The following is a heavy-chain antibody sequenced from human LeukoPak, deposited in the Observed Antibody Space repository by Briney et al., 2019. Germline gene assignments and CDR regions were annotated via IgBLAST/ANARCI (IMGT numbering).Heavy chain of an antibody. V-gene: IGHV3-30*02. J-gene: IGHJ4*02. Sequence: GGSLRLSCAASGFNFNNYGMHWVRQAPDKGLEWVAFIRYDGSNQYYADSVKGRFTISRDNSRNTLSLQMNSLSADDTAVYYCAKETGYSSPDYWGQGALVTVSS. CDR1: GFNFNNYG. CDR2: IRYDGSNQ. D-gene: IGHD6-13*01. CDR3: AKETGYSSPDY.